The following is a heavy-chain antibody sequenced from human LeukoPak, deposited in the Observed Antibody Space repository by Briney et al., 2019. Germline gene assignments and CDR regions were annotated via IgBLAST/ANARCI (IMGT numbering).Heavy chain of an antibody. D-gene: IGHD6-13*01. V-gene: IGHV4-34*01. CDR1: GGSFSGYY. CDR3: ARGKAAAGLDY. J-gene: IGHJ4*02. Sequence: SETLSLTCAVYGGSFSGYYWSWIRQPPGKGLEWIGEINHSGSTNYNPSLKSRVTISVDTSKNQFSLKLSSVTAADTAVYYCARGKAAAGLDYWGQGTLVTVS. CDR2: INHSGST.